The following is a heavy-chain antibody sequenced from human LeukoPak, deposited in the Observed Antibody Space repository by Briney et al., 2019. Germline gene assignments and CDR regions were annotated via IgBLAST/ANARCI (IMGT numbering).Heavy chain of an antibody. V-gene: IGHV1-8*01. CDR3: ARGAPGSYCSGGSCPYFDY. D-gene: IGHD2-15*01. CDR2: MNPNSANT. J-gene: IGHJ4*02. Sequence: ASVKVSCKASGYTFTSYDINWERQATGQGLEWMGWMNPNSANTGYAQKFQGRVTMTRNTSISTAYMELSSLRSEDTAVYYCARGAPGSYCSGGSCPYFDYWGQGTLVTVSS. CDR1: GYTFTSYD.